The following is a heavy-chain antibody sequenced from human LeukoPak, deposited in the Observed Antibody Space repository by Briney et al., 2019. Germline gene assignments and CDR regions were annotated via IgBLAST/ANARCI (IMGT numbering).Heavy chain of an antibody. CDR1: GFTFSSYG. V-gene: IGHV3-33*06. J-gene: IGHJ4*02. CDR2: IWYDGSNK. D-gene: IGHD1-26*01. CDR3: AKGSLVGATTPFDY. Sequence: PGGSLRLSCAASGFTFSSYGMHWVRQAPGKGLEWVAVIWYDGSNKYCADSVKGRFTISRDNSKNTLYLQTNSLRAEDTAVYYCAKGSLVGATTPFDYWGQGTLVTVSS.